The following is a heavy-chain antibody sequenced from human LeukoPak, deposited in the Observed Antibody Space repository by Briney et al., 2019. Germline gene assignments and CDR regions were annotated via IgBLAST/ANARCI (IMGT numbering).Heavy chain of an antibody. CDR1: GYTFTSYD. D-gene: IGHD3-22*01. Sequence: ASVKVSCKASGYTFTSYDINWVRQATGQGLEWMGWMNPNSGNTGYAQKFQGRVTITRNTSISTAYMELRSLRSEDTAVYYCARDTTYSNYYDSSGYSGVDYWGQGTLVTVSS. CDR2: MNPNSGNT. J-gene: IGHJ4*02. CDR3: ARDTTYSNYYDSSGYSGVDY. V-gene: IGHV1-8*03.